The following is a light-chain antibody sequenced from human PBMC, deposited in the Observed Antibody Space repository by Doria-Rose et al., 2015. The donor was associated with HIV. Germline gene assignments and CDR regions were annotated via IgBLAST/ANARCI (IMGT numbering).Light chain of an antibody. CDR2: ADC. V-gene: IGKV1-13*02. Sequence: WYQPKTGRPPNLLIFADCKLSSGAPSRFTGSGSGTNFTLTVNNVQPEDFATYYCHQFHSFPHGAIGQGTRLEI. J-gene: IGKJ5*01. CDR3: HQFHSFPHGA.